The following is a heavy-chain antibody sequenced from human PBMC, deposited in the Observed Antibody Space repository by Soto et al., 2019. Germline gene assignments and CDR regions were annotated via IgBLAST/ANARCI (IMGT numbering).Heavy chain of an antibody. V-gene: IGHV3-30*18. CDR1: GFTFSSFG. CDR3: AKDLREMATIRPDY. CDR2: ISYDGIDK. Sequence: QVQLVESGGGVVLSCAASGFTFSSFGIHWVRQAPGKGLEWVAVISYDGIDKNYGDSVKGRFTISRENSKNMVYLQMNSLRIEDTAVYHCAKDLREMATIRPDYWGQGVLVAVSS. D-gene: IGHD5-12*01. J-gene: IGHJ4*02.